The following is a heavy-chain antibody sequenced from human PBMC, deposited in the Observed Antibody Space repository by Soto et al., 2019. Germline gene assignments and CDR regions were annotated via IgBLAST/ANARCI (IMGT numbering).Heavy chain of an antibody. J-gene: IGHJ4*02. Sequence: QITLKESGPTLVEPTQTLTLTCTYSGFSLRTTGVGVGWIRQPPGKALEWLGIIYWNDVKRYSPSLKNRFTLTSDISKSQVVLTMTNMDPVDTATYYCAHTWGLPFDYWGQGPLVIVSS. CDR2: IYWNDVK. CDR3: AHTWGLPFDY. V-gene: IGHV2-5*01. CDR1: GFSLRTTGVG. D-gene: IGHD3-16*01.